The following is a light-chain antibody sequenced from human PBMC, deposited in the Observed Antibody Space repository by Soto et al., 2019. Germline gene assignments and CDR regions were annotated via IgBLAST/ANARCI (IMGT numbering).Light chain of an antibody. CDR2: GAS. CDR3: QQYGSSPRT. Sequence: EIVFTQSPGTLSLSPGERATLSCRASQSVSSSYLAWYQQKPGQAPRLLIYGASNRATGIPDRFSGSGSGTDFTLTISRLEPEDFAVYYCQQYGSSPRTFGGGTKVDIK. CDR1: QSVSSSY. V-gene: IGKV3-20*01. J-gene: IGKJ4*01.